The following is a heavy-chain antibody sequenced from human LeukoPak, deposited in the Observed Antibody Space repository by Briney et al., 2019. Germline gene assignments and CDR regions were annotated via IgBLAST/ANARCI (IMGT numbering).Heavy chain of an antibody. J-gene: IGHJ4*02. V-gene: IGHV3-48*02. CDR3: ARDQSGGGYSYGLDY. CDR1: GFTFSSYS. D-gene: IGHD5-18*01. Sequence: GGSLRLSCAASGFTFSSYSMNWVRQAPGKGLEWVSYISSSSTIYYADSVKGRFTISRDNAKNSLYLQMNSLRDEDTAVYYCARDQSGGGYSYGLDYWGQGTLVTVSS. CDR2: ISSSSTI.